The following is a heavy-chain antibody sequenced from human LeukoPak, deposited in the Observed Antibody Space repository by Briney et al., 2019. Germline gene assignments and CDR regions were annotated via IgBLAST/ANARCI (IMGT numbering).Heavy chain of an antibody. D-gene: IGHD5-24*01. CDR1: GFTFSSYG. CDR2: ISYDGSNK. CDR3: ARRDGYRGMDV. Sequence: GGSLRLSCAASGFTFSSYGMHWVRQAPGKGLEWVSVISYDGSNKYYAGSVKGRFTISRDSSKNTLYLQMNSLRAEDTAVYYCARRDGYRGMDVWGQGTTVTVSS. V-gene: IGHV3-30*03. J-gene: IGHJ6*02.